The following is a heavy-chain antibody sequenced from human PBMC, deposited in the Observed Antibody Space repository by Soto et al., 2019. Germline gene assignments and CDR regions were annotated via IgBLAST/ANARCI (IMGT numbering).Heavy chain of an antibody. CDR1: GGTIRSSGYY. J-gene: IGHJ4*02. CDR2: IYYSGST. CDR3: ARLGYYDYVWGSTRPVDY. V-gene: IGHV4-39*01. D-gene: IGHD3-16*01. Sequence: SETQSLTCTVSGGTIRSSGYYWGWIRQPPGKGLEWIGSIYYSGSTYYNPSLKSRVTISVDTSKNQFSLKLSSVTAADTAVYYCARLGYYDYVWGSTRPVDYWGQGTLVTVS.